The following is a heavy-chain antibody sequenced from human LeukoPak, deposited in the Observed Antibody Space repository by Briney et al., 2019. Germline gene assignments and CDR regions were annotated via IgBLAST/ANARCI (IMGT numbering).Heavy chain of an antibody. V-gene: IGHV3-7*01. D-gene: IGHD6-19*01. CDR3: ARGFRGWYAEGFDY. CDR2: TKQDGSEK. J-gene: IGHJ4*02. CDR1: GFTFSDYY. Sequence: PGGSLRLSCAASGFTFSDYYMSWIRQAPGKGLEWVASTKQDGSEKYYVDSVKGRFTISRDNAKNSLYLQMNTLRAEDTAVYYCARGFRGWYAEGFDYWGQGTLVTVSS.